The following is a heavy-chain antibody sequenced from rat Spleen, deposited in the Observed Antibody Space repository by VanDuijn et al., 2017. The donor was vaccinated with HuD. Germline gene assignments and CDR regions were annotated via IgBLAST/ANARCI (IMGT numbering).Heavy chain of an antibody. V-gene: IGHV5-54*01. CDR1: GFTFSNYG. Sequence: EVKLVESGGGLVQPGNSLTLSCVTSGFTFSNYGMHWIRQAPKKGLEWITMIYYDSSKEYYADRVKGRFTISRDNAQNTLYLQMTKLGSEDTAIYYCASRGEGEDNWFAYWGQGTLVTVSS. CDR3: ASRGEGEDNWFAY. CDR2: IYYDSSKE. J-gene: IGHJ3*01. D-gene: IGHD1-11*01.